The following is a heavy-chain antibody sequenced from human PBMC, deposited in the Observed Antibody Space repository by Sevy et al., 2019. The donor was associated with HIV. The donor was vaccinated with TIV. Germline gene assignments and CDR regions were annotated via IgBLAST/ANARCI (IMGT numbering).Heavy chain of an antibody. CDR2: IIPIFGTE. CDR1: GGTFSSYA. CDR3: ARAGDTAMVGYYYYGMDD. V-gene: IGHV1-69*13. J-gene: IGHJ6*02. D-gene: IGHD5-18*01. Sequence: ASVKVSCKASGGTFSSYAISWVRQAPGQGLEWMGGIIPIFGTENYAQKFQGRGTITADESTSTAYMELSSLRSEDPAVYYWARAGDTAMVGYYYYGMDDWGQGTTVTVSS.